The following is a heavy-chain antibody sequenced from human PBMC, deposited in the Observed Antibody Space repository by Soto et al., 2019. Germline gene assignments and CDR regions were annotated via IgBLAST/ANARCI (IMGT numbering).Heavy chain of an antibody. CDR1: GYTFTSYY. D-gene: IGHD3-16*01. V-gene: IGHV1-46*01. CDR3: AGDVGLRN. Sequence: ASVKVSCKASGYTFTSYYMHWVRQAPGQGLEWMGIINPSGGSTSYAQKFQGRVTMTRDTSTSTVYMELNSLRAEATAVYYCAGDVGLRNWGQGALVTGSS. J-gene: IGHJ4*02. CDR2: INPSGGST.